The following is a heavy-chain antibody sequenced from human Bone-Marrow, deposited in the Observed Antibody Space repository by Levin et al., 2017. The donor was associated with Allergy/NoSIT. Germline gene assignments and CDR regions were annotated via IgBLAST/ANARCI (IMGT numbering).Heavy chain of an antibody. V-gene: IGHV3-21*04. J-gene: IGHJ2*01. CDR3: AKDREHTFSGPHWYCDL. D-gene: IGHD3-10*01. CDR2: ISATNTYI. CDR1: GFTFSDYN. Sequence: PGGSLRLSCAASGFTFSDYNMNWFRQAPGKGLEWVSSISATNTYIFYTDSVKGRFTISRDNAKNSVFLQMDNLRADDMAVYYCAKDREHTFSGPHWYCDLWGRGTLVAVSS.